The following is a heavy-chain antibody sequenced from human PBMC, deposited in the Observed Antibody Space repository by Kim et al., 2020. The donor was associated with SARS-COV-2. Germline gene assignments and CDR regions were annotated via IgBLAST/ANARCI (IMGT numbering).Heavy chain of an antibody. J-gene: IGHJ6*01. CDR2: ISSSSSYI. D-gene: IGHD4-17*01. V-gene: IGHV3-21*01. CDR1: GFTFSSYS. Sequence: GGSLRLSCAASGFTFSSYSMNWVRQAPGKGLEWVSSISSSSSYIYYADSVKGRFTISRDNAKNSLYLQMNSLRAEDTSVYYCARDADTDYGDYYYYGMDVWGQGTTGTVSS. CDR3: ARDADTDYGDYYYYGMDV.